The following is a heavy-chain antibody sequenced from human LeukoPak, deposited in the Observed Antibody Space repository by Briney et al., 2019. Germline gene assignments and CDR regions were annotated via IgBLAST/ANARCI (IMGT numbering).Heavy chain of an antibody. J-gene: IGHJ6*03. Sequence: SETLSLTCAVSGYSINSGYYWGWIRQPPGEGLEWIGSVYHTGTAYYNPSLESRVTISLDRSKNQASLKVSPLTAADTAVYYCVRDGPYRITNMDVWGKGTTVTVSS. CDR3: VRDGPYRITNMDV. V-gene: IGHV4-38-2*02. CDR2: VYHTGTA. CDR1: GYSINSGYY.